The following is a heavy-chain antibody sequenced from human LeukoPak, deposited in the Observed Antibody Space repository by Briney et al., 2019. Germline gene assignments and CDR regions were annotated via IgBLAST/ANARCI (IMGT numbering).Heavy chain of an antibody. D-gene: IGHD1-26*01. J-gene: IGHJ4*02. CDR1: GFTSSSYA. CDR3: AKGSSRGSYYAFDY. Sequence: PGGSLRLSCAASGFTSSSYAMSWVRQAPGKGLEWVSGISGSGGSTYYADSVKGRFTISRDNSKNTLYLQMNSLRAEDTAVYYCAKGSSRGSYYAFDYCGQGTLVTVSS. V-gene: IGHV3-23*01. CDR2: ISGSGGST.